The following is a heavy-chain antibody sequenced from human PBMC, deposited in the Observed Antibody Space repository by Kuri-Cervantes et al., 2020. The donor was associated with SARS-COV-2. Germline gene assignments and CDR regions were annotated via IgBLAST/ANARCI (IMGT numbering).Heavy chain of an antibody. Sequence: ASVKVSCKASGYTFTSYGISWVRQAPGQGLEWMGWISAYNGNTNYAQKLQGRVTMTTDTSTSTAYMELRSLRSDDTAVYYCARSPLGYCSGGSCSNWFDPWGQGTLVTVSS. J-gene: IGHJ5*02. CDR3: ARSPLGYCSGGSCSNWFDP. CDR1: GYTFTSYG. D-gene: IGHD2-15*01. V-gene: IGHV1-18*01. CDR2: ISAYNGNT.